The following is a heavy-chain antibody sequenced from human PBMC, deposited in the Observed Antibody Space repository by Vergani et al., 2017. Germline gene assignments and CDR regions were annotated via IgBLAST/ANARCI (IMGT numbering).Heavy chain of an antibody. CDR3: ARTRQHPWGPETYYFDY. CDR2: LYSGGRT. Sequence: EVQLVESGGGLIQPGGSLRLSCAASGFTVSSNYMSWVRQAPGKGLEWVSVLYSGGRTYYADSVKGRFTISRDNSKNTLDLQMNSLRAEDTAVYYCARTRQHPWGPETYYFDYWGQGTLVTVSS. D-gene: IGHD6-13*01. J-gene: IGHJ4*02. V-gene: IGHV3-53*01. CDR1: GFTVSSNY.